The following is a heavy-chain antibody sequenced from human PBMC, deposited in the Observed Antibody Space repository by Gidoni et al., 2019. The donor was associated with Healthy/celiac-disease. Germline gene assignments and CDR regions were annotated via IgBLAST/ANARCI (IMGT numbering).Heavy chain of an antibody. Sequence: QLQLQESGPGLVKPSEPLSLTCTVSGGSISSSSYYWGWIRQPPGKGLGWIGSIYYSGSTYYNPSLKSRVTISVDTSKNQFSLKLSSVTAADTAVYYCARVDTMVRGVIGWGQGTLVTVSS. CDR2: IYYSGST. V-gene: IGHV4-39*07. CDR3: ARVDTMVRGVIG. CDR1: GGSISSSSYY. J-gene: IGHJ4*02. D-gene: IGHD3-10*01.